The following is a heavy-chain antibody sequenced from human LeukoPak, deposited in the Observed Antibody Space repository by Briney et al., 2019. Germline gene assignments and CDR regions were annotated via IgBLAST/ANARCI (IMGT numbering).Heavy chain of an antibody. CDR2: ISAYNGNT. D-gene: IGHD2-2*01. CDR1: GYTFTSYG. J-gene: IGHJ3*02. CDR3: ARGPDIVVLNNAFDI. Sequence: ASVKVSCKASGYTFTSYGISWVRQAPGQGLEWMGWISAYNGNTNYAQKLQGRVTITADKSTSTAYMELSSLRSEDTAVYYCARGPDIVVLNNAFDIWGQGTMVTVSS. V-gene: IGHV1-18*01.